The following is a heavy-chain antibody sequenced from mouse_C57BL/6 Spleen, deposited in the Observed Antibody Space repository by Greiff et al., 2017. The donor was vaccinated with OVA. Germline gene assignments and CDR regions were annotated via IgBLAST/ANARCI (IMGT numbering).Heavy chain of an antibody. CDR2: IDPSDSYT. V-gene: IGHV1-69*01. CDR3: ARLYYYAMDY. J-gene: IGHJ4*01. Sequence: QVQLQQPGAELVMPGASVKLSCKASGYTFTSYWMHWVKQRPGQGLEWIGEIDPSDSYTNYNQKFKGKSTLTVDKSSSTAYMQLSSLTSEDSAVYYCARLYYYAMDYWGQGTSVTVSS. CDR1: GYTFTSYW.